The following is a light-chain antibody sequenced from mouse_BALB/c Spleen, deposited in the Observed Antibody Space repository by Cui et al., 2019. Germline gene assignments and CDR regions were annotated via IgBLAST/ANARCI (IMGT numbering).Light chain of an antibody. CDR3: QQWSSYPFT. V-gene: IGKV4-55*01. CDR2: DTS. J-gene: IGKJ4*01. CDR1: SSVSY. Sequence: QIVLTQSPAIMSAPPVEKVTMTCSASSSVSYMYWYQQKPGSSPRLLIYDTSNLASGVPVRFSGSGSGTSYSITISLMAAEDAATYYCQQWSSYPFTFGSGTKLELK.